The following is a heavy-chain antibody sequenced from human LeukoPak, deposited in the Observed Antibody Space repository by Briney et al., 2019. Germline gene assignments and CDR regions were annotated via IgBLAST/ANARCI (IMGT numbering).Heavy chain of an antibody. CDR2: ISAGGGDT. CDR1: GFTFSSYA. V-gene: IGHV3-23*01. J-gene: IGHJ4*02. Sequence: GGSLRLSCAASGFTFSSYAMSWVRQAPGKGLEWVSAISAGGGDTYYADSVKGRFTISRDNSKNTLSLQMNSLRAEDTAIYYCAKELRYGDFSSDYWGQGTLVTVSS. D-gene: IGHD4-17*01. CDR3: AKELRYGDFSSDY.